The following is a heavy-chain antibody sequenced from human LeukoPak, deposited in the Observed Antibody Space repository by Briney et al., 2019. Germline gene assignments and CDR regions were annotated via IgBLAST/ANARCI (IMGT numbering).Heavy chain of an antibody. CDR3: ARALGDSSGYYCQPTDY. Sequence: GGSLRLSCAASGFTFSNYGMSWVRQAPGKGLEWVASINQDGSEKYYVDSVKGRFTISRDNAQNSLYLQMNSLRAEDTAVYYCARALGDSSGYYCQPTDYWGQGTLVTVSS. V-gene: IGHV3-7*01. J-gene: IGHJ4*02. D-gene: IGHD3-22*01. CDR2: INQDGSEK. CDR1: GFTFSNYG.